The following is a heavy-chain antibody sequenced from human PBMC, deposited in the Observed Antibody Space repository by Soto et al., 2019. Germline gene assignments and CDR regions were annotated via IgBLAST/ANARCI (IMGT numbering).Heavy chain of an antibody. D-gene: IGHD1-26*01. CDR2: IYYSGST. J-gene: IGHJ3*02. CDR3: ARDGVLVGAVEDAFDI. CDR1: GGSISSGGYY. V-gene: IGHV4-31*03. Sequence: QVQLQESGPGLVKPSQTLSLTCTVSGGSISSGGYYWSWIRQHPGKGLEWIGYIYYSGSTYYNPSLKSRVTISLDTSKNQFSLKLSSVTAADTAVYYCARDGVLVGAVEDAFDIWGQGTMVTVSS.